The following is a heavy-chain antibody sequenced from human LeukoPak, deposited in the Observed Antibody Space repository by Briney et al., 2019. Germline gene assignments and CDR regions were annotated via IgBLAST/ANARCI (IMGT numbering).Heavy chain of an antibody. Sequence: PGGSLRLSCAASGFSFSGHWMNWVRQPPGKGLEWVANIKADGSEKYYVDSVKGRFTISRDNSKNTLYLQMNGLRVEDTALYYCANEVRPNDYWGQGTLVTVSS. D-gene: IGHD1-1*01. J-gene: IGHJ4*02. CDR3: ANEVRPNDY. V-gene: IGHV3-7*05. CDR1: GFSFSGHW. CDR2: IKADGSEK.